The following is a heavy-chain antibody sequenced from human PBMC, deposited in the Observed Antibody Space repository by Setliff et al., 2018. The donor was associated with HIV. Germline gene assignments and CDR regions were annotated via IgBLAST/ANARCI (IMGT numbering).Heavy chain of an antibody. CDR2: IYTSGS. J-gene: IGHJ6*03. V-gene: IGHV4-61*09. CDR3: ARCPSPPYCTSTTCYVDYYYMDV. Sequence: NPSETLSLTCTVSGGSISSGTYYWSWIRQPTGKGLEWIGHIYTSGSTSGSANYNPSLKSRVTMSVDTSKNQFSLKLSSVTAADTAVYYCARCPSPPYCTSTTCYVDYYYMDVWGKGTTVTVSS. D-gene: IGHD2-2*01. CDR1: GGSISSGTYY.